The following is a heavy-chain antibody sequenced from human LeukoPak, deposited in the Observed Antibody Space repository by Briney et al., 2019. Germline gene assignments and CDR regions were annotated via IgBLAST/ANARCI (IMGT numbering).Heavy chain of an antibody. V-gene: IGHV3-15*01. CDR3: TTDYGDYGDY. CDR1: GFTFSSYG. D-gene: IGHD4-17*01. J-gene: IGHJ4*02. Sequence: GGSLRLSCAASGFTFSSYGMHWVRQAPGKGLEWVGRIKSKTDGGTTDYAAPVKGRFTISRDDSKNTLYLQMNSLKTEDTAVYYCTTDYGDYGDYWGQETLVTVSS. CDR2: IKSKTDGGTT.